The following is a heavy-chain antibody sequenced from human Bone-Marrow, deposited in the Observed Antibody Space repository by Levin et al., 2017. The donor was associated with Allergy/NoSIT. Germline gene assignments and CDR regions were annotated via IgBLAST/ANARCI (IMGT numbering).Heavy chain of an antibody. CDR3: VRDLSGGYSFDY. Sequence: RPGGSLRLSCAASGFTFSDHHMDWVRQAPGKGLEWVARIRNKARSHTTEYVASVKGRFTISRDDSKNSLYLQMNSLKTEDTAVYYCVRDLSGGYSFDYWGQGTLVTVSS. D-gene: IGHD4-23*01. J-gene: IGHJ4*02. V-gene: IGHV3-72*01. CDR2: IRNKARSHTT. CDR1: GFTFSDHH.